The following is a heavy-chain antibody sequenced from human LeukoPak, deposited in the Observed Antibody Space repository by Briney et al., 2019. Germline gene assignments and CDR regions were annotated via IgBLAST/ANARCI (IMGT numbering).Heavy chain of an antibody. V-gene: IGHV4-59*12. J-gene: IGHJ4*02. CDR1: GGSITNYF. D-gene: IGHD3-22*01. CDR3: ARASSYYYDSSGFLDY. Sequence: SETLSLTCTVSGGSITNYFWSWIRQPPGKGLEWIGYIFSNGNTNYSPSLKSRVTISVDTSKNQFSLKLSSVTAADTAVYYCARASSYYYDSSGFLDYWGQGTLVTVSS. CDR2: IFSNGNT.